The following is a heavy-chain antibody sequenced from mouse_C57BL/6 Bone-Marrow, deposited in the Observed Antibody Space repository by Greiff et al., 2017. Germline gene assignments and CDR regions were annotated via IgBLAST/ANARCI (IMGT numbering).Heavy chain of an antibody. CDR1: GFTFSSYG. CDR3: ARRWLLLRFAD. V-gene: IGHV5-6*02. J-gene: IGHJ3*01. Sequence: EVKLVESGGDLVKPGGSLKLSCAASGFTFSSYGMSWVRQTPDKRLEWVATIRSGGSYTYYPDSVKGRFTISRDNAKNTLYLQMSSLKSEDTAMYYCARRWLLLRFADWGQGTLVTVSA. CDR2: IRSGGSYT. D-gene: IGHD2-3*01.